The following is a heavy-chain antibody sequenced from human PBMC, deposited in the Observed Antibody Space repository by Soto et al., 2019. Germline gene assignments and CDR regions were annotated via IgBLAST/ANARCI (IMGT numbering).Heavy chain of an antibody. J-gene: IGHJ5*02. CDR2: IRSKAYGGTT. CDR1: GFTFGDYA. Sequence: GSLRLSCTASGFTFGDYAMSWVRQAPGKGLEWVGFIRSKAYGGTTEYAASVKGRFTISRDDSKSIAYLQMNSLKTEDTAVYYCTRVQQWLVRGWFDPWGQGTLVTVSS. CDR3: TRVQQWLVRGWFDP. V-gene: IGHV3-49*04. D-gene: IGHD6-19*01.